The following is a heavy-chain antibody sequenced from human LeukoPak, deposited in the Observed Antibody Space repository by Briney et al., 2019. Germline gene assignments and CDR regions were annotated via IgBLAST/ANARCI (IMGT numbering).Heavy chain of an antibody. CDR1: GYTFTSYG. D-gene: IGHD3-3*01. CDR2: INPNNGVT. V-gene: IGHV1-2*02. J-gene: IGHJ4*02. Sequence: GASVKVSCKASGYTFTSYGISWVRQAPGQGLEWMGWINPNNGVTSYAQRFQGRVTMTGDTSINTSYMELSNLRSDDTAIYYCVRIYYGPDYWGQGTLVTVSS. CDR3: VRIYYGPDY.